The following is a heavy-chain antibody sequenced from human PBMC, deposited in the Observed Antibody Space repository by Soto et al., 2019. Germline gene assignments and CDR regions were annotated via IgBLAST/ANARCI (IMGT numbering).Heavy chain of an antibody. CDR1: GFTFTRYW. CDR3: AAALYSDGSRCYNWFDP. J-gene: IGHJ5*02. Sequence: PGGSLRLSCAVSGFTFTRYWMSWVRQAPGKGPEWVANINQDGSEKNYVDSVKGRFIISRDHAKDSLILQMNSLRAEDTAVYYCAAALYSDGSRCYNWFDPWGQGTLVTVSS. D-gene: IGHD5-18*01. CDR2: INQDGSEK. V-gene: IGHV3-7*01.